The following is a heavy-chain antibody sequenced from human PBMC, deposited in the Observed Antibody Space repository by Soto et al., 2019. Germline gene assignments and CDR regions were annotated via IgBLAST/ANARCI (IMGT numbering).Heavy chain of an antibody. D-gene: IGHD6-6*01. Sequence: VASVKVSCKASGYTFTGYYMHWVQQAPGQGLEWMGWINPNSGGTNYAQKFQGWVTMTRDTSISTAYMELSRLRSDDTAVYYCATISIAARPVSYFDYWGQGTLVTVSP. J-gene: IGHJ4*02. V-gene: IGHV1-2*04. CDR1: GYTFTGYY. CDR2: INPNSGGT. CDR3: ATISIAARPVSYFDY.